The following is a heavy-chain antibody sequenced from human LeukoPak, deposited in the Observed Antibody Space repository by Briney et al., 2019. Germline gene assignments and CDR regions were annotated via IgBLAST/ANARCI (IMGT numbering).Heavy chain of an antibody. CDR2: IRYDGSNK. J-gene: IGHJ4*02. CDR3: ARDPTQSSPFDY. CDR1: GFTFSSYG. Sequence: HTGGSLRLSCAASGFTFSSYGMHWVRQAPGKGLEWVAFIRYDGSNKYYADSVKGRFTISRDNSKNTLYLQMNSLRAEDTAVYYCARDPTQSSPFDYWGQGTLVTVSS. V-gene: IGHV3-30*02. D-gene: IGHD2-2*01.